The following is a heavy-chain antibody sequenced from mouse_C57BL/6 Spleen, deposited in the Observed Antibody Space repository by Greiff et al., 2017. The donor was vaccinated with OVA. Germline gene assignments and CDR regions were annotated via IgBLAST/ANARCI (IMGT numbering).Heavy chain of an antibody. D-gene: IGHD2-1*01. CDR3: ARRTIFAYGNIDY. V-gene: IGHV14-2*01. CDR1: GFNIKDYY. J-gene: IGHJ2*01. CDR2: IDPEDGET. Sequence: VHVKQSGAELVKPGASVKLSCTASGFNIKDYYMHWVKQRTEQGLEWIGRIDPEDGETKYAPKFQGKATITADTSSNTAYLQLSSLTSEDTAFYYCARRTIFAYGNIDYWGQGTTLTVSS.